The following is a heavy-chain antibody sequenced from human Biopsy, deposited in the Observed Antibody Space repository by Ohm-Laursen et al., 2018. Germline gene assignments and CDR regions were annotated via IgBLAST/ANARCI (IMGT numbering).Heavy chain of an antibody. CDR3: ARDGKRWDCSPYFSWHFDL. D-gene: IGHD2-21*02. CDR1: GFTFTSYA. V-gene: IGHV3-30*03. Sequence: SLRLSCAASGFTFTSYAMHWVRQAPGKGLEWAAVISYDGSGEYYADSLQGRFIISRDNPKNTVDLQMNSLRAEDTAVYFCARDGKRWDCSPYFSWHFDLWGRGTLVTVSS. CDR2: ISYDGSGE. J-gene: IGHJ2*01.